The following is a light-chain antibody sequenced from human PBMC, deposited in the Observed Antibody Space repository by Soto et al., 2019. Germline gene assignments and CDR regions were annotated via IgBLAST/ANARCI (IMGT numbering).Light chain of an antibody. Sequence: DVLMTQSPSSVSASVGDRLTITCRESQSINSWWLAWYQQKPGSAPKLLLSAASTLQSGVPSRFSVRGTGTDCTLTISSLQPEDFATYICQQADSFPWMFGQGTTVEV. CDR2: AAS. J-gene: IGKJ1*01. V-gene: IGKV1-12*01. CDR1: QSINSW. CDR3: QQADSFPWM.